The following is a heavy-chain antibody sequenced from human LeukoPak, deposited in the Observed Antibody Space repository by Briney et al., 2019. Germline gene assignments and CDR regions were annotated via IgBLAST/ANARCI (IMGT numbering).Heavy chain of an antibody. D-gene: IGHD6-13*01. J-gene: IGHJ6*03. CDR1: GYTFTGYY. CDR2: INPNSGGT. CDR3: ARAGYSSSWGTYYYYYYYMDV. Sequence: GASVKVSCKASGYTFTGYYMHWVRQAPGQGLEWMGWINPNSGGTNYAQKFQGRVTMTRDTSISTAYMELSRLRSDDTAVYYCARAGYSSSWGTYYYYYYYMDVWGKGTTVTVSS. V-gene: IGHV1-2*02.